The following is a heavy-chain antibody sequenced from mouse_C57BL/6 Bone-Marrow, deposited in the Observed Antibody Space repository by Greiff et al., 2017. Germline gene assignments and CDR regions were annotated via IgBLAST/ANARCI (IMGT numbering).Heavy chain of an antibody. CDR2: IYPGSGST. CDR1: GYTFTSYW. J-gene: IGHJ2*01. CDR3: AREWDSWHYLDY. D-gene: IGHD1-3*01. Sequence: QVQLQQPGAELVKPGASVKMSCKASGYTFTSYWITWVKQRPGQGLEWIGDIYPGSGSTNYTEKFKSKATLTVDTSSSTAYMQLSSLTSEDSAVYYCAREWDSWHYLDYWGQGTTLTVSS. V-gene: IGHV1-55*01.